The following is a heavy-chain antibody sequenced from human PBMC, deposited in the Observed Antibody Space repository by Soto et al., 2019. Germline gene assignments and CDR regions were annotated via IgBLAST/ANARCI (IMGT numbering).Heavy chain of an antibody. V-gene: IGHV3-30*18. CDR1: GFIFSKYG. CDR2: ISYDGSNK. Sequence: QVQLVESGGGVVQPGRSLRLSCAASGFIFSKYGMHWVRQAPGKGLEWVAVISYDGSNKYYAESVKGRFIISRDKSENALYLQMNSLRAEDTALYYCAKDLGSGKPYYYYAMDVWAQGTTGTVSS. J-gene: IGHJ6*02. D-gene: IGHD3-10*01. CDR3: AKDLGSGKPYYYYAMDV.